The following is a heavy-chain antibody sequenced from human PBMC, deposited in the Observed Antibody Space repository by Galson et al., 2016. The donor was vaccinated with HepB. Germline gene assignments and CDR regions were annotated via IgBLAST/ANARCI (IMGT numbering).Heavy chain of an antibody. D-gene: IGHD3-3*01. CDR1: GYTFTTYH. CDR3: ARDRGGYDFWSGASNRIWFDP. CDR2: IDPKSGDA. V-gene: IGHV1-2*04. J-gene: IGHJ5*02. Sequence: SVKVSCKASGYTFTTYHMHWVRQAPGQGLEWMGWIDPKSGDAKYAQKFQGWVTLTRDTSINTAYMELRGPRSDNTAMYYCARDRGGYDFWSGASNRIWFDPWGQGTLVTVSS.